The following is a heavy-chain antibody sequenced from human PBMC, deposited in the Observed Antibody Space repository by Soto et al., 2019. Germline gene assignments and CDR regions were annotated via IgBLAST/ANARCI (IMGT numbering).Heavy chain of an antibody. V-gene: IGHV3-30*18. CDR1: VFTFSSYG. CDR2: ISYDGSNK. J-gene: IGHJ6*02. CDR3: AKDFVAGILRYYYYGMDV. Sequence: GGSLRLSCAASVFTFSSYGMHWVRQAPGKGLEWVAVISYDGSNKYYADSVKGRFTISRDNSKNTLYLQMNSLRAEDTAVYYCAKDFVAGILRYYYYGMDVWGQGTTVTVSS. D-gene: IGHD1-26*01.